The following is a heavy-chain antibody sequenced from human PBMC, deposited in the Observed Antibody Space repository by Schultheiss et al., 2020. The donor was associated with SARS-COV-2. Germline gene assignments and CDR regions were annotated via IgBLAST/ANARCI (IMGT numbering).Heavy chain of an antibody. V-gene: IGHV1-69*13. Sequence: SVKVSCKASGYTFTGYYMHWVRQAPGQGLEWMGGIIPIFGTANYAQEFQGRVTITADESTSTAYMELSSLRSEDTAVYYCKQLAYGMDVWGQGTTVTVSS. J-gene: IGHJ6*02. CDR3: KQLAYGMDV. D-gene: IGHD6-6*01. CDR2: IIPIFGTA. CDR1: GYTFTGYY.